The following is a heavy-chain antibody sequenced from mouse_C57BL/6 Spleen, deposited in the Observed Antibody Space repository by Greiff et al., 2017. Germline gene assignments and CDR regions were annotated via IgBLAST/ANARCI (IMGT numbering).Heavy chain of an antibody. CDR1: GYTFTSYW. CDR3: ARSPSTTVVAPYAMDY. CDR2: IDPSDSYT. Sequence: QVQLQQPGAELVRPGTSVKLSCKASGYTFTSYWMHWVKQRPGQGLEWIGVIDPSDSYTNYNQKFKGKATLTVDTSSSTAYMQLSSLTSEDSAVYYCARSPSTTVVAPYAMDYWGQGTSVTVSS. J-gene: IGHJ4*01. V-gene: IGHV1-59*01. D-gene: IGHD1-1*01.